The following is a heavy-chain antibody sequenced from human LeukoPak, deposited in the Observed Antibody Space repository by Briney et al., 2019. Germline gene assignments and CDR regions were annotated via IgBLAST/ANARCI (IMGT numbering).Heavy chain of an antibody. CDR1: GFTFSSYA. CDR2: ISYDGSNE. D-gene: IGHD3-22*01. Sequence: GGSLRLSCAASGFTFSSYAMEWVRQAPGKGLEWVAVISYDGSNEYYADSVKGRFTISRDNSKNTLYLQMNSLRAEDTAVYYCARDRYYESSGYYYSDYWGQGSLVTVSS. V-gene: IGHV3-30*14. J-gene: IGHJ4*02. CDR3: ARDRYYESSGYYYSDY.